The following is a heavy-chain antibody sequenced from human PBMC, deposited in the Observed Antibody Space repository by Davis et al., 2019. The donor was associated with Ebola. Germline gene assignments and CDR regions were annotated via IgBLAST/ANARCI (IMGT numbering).Heavy chain of an antibody. CDR1: GGSFSGYY. V-gene: IGHV4-34*01. J-gene: IGHJ6*02. CDR3: ARGHTYGSMVYGMDV. CDR2: NYYIGNT. D-gene: IGHD5-18*01. Sequence: SETLSLTCAVYGGSFSGYYWGWIRQPPGKGLEWIGNNYYIGNTYYKPSLKSRVTIFVDRSKNQFSLKLSSVTAADTAVYYCARGHTYGSMVYGMDVWGQGTTVTVSS.